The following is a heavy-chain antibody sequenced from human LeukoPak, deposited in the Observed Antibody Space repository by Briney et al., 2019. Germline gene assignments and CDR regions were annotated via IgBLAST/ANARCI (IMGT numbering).Heavy chain of an antibody. J-gene: IGHJ3*02. CDR2: IYYDGRNK. D-gene: IGHD3-10*01. CDR3: AKGRITMVRGVAGAFDI. CDR1: GFSFSTYG. Sequence: GGSLRLSCAASGFSFSTYGMHWVRQAPGKGLEWVAFIYYDGRNKFYADSVKGRFTISRDNSKSMLYLQMNSLRAEDTAVYYCAKGRITMVRGVAGAFDIWGQGTMVTVSS. V-gene: IGHV3-30*02.